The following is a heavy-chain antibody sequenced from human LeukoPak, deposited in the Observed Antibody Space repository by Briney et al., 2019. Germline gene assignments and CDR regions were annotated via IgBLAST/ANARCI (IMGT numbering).Heavy chain of an antibody. D-gene: IGHD6-13*01. CDR3: ARVSSWDNWFDP. CDR2: IIPIFGTA. CDR1: GGTFSSYA. V-gene: IGHV1-69*05. Sequence: ASVKVSCKASGGTFSSYAISWVRQAPGQGLEWMGGIIPIFGTANYAQKFQGRVTITTDESTSTAYMELSSLRSEDTAVYYCARVSSWDNWFDPWGQGTLVTVSS. J-gene: IGHJ5*02.